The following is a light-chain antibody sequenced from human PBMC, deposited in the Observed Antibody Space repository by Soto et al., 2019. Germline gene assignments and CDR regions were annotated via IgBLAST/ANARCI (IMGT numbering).Light chain of an antibody. Sequence: EIGMTQSPDTLSVSPGERATLSCRASQSVSSNLAWYQQKPGQAPRLLIYGASTRATGIPARFTGSGSGTEFTLTITSLQSEDFAVYYCQQYNNWLPFTFGPGTKVD. V-gene: IGKV3-15*01. CDR1: QSVSSN. J-gene: IGKJ3*01. CDR2: GAS. CDR3: QQYNNWLPFT.